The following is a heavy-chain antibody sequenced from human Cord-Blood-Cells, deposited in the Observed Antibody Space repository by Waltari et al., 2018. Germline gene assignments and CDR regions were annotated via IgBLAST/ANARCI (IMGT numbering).Heavy chain of an antibody. CDR2: ITHSGST. CDR3: ARSSSSDAFDI. CDR1: GGSFSGYY. D-gene: IGHD6-13*01. J-gene: IGHJ3*02. V-gene: IGHV4-34*01. Sequence: QVQLQQWGAGLLKPSETLSLTCAVYGGSFSGYYWSWIRQPPGKGLEWIGEITHSGSTNSNPSLKSRVTISVDTSKNQFSRKLSSVTAADTAVYYCARSSSSDAFDIWGQGTMVTVSS.